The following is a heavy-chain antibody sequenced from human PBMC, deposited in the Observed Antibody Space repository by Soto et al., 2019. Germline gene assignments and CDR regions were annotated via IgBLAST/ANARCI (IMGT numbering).Heavy chain of an antibody. CDR3: ARGVAGTGFDL. D-gene: IGHD6-19*01. Sequence: SQTLPLTCAISGDSVSSNAAAWNWIRSSPSRGLEWLGRTYYRSNWRHDYAVSVKSRITVNPDTSKNHFSLQLNSVTPDDTAVYYCARGVAGTGFDLWGQGTLVPAS. V-gene: IGHV6-1*01. J-gene: IGHJ4*02. CDR1: GDSVSSNAAA. CDR2: TYYRSNWRH.